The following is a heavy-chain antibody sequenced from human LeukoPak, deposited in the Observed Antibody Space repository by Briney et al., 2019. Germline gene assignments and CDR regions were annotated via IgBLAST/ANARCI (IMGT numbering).Heavy chain of an antibody. J-gene: IGHJ4*02. Sequence: PGGSLRLSCAASGFTFSSYWMSWVRQAPGKGLEWVANIKQDGSEKYYVDSVKGRFTISRDNAKNSLYLQMNSLRAEDTAVYYCARVVGRIRGIQYYFDYWGQGTLVTVFS. V-gene: IGHV3-7*01. D-gene: IGHD3-10*01. CDR2: IKQDGSEK. CDR3: ARVVGRIRGIQYYFDY. CDR1: GFTFSSYW.